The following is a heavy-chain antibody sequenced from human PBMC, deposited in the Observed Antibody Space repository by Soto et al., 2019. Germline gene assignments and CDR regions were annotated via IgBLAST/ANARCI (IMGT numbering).Heavy chain of an antibody. J-gene: IGHJ4*02. CDR2: IVPIVDTS. V-gene: IGHV1-69*12. CDR1: GGTFSSYA. Sequence: QVQLVQSGAEVRQRASSVKVSCKTSGGTFSSYAISWVRQAPGQGLDWMGGIVPIVDTSTYAQKFQGRVTITADESTSTAYMELSSLRSDDTAIYYCVRVVAIPGYPDNWGQGTLVTVSS. CDR3: VRVVAIPGYPDN. D-gene: IGHD5-12*01.